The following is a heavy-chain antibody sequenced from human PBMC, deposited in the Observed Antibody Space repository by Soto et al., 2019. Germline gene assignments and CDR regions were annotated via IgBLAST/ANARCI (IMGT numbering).Heavy chain of an antibody. CDR2: SKNKADSYTT. D-gene: IGHD3-10*01. V-gene: IGHV3-72*01. Sequence: EVQLVESGGGLVQPGGSLRLSCAASGFTFSDHYMDWVRQAPGKGLEWVGRSKNKADSYTTEYAASVKGRFTISRDGSKTSLCLQMNSLKTEDTAVYYCTVWGSGNDFGAAWGQGILVTVSS. CDR1: GFTFSDHY. CDR3: TVWGSGNDFGAA. J-gene: IGHJ4*02.